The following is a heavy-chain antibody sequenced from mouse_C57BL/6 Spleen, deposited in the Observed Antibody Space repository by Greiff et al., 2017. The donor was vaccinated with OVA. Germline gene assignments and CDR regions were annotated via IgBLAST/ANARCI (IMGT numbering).Heavy chain of an antibody. Sequence: VQLQQPGAELVKPGASVKLSCKASGYTFTSYWITWVKQRPGQGLEWIGDIYPGSGSTNYTEKFKSKATLTVDTSSSTAYMQLSSLTSEDSAGYYCARGNYYAMDYWGQGTSVTVSS. V-gene: IGHV1-55*01. CDR3: ARGNYYAMDY. D-gene: IGHD2-1*01. CDR1: GYTFTSYW. J-gene: IGHJ4*01. CDR2: IYPGSGST.